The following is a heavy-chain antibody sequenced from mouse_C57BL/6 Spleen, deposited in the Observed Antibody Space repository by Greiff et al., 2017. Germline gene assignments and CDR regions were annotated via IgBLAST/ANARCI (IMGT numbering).Heavy chain of an antibody. V-gene: IGHV8-12*01. CDR2: SYWDDDK. CDR1: GFSLSTSGMG. J-gene: IGHJ4*01. CDR3: ARSGDGVYYAMDY. Sequence: QVTLKVSGPGILQSSQTLSLTCSFSGFSLSTSGMGVSWLRQPSGKGLEWLAHSYWDDDKRYNPFLKSRLTISKDTSRNQVFLKITSVDTADTATYYCARSGDGVYYAMDYWGQGTSVTVSS.